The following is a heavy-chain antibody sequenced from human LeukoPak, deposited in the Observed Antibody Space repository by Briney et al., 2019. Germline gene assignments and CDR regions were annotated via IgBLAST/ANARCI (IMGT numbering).Heavy chain of an antibody. CDR3: ARHYCSGGSCYGVFDY. D-gene: IGHD2-15*01. V-gene: IGHV1-18*01. J-gene: IGHJ4*02. CDR1: GYSFTSYG. Sequence: ASVKVSCKASGYSFTSYGISWVRQAPGQGLEWMGWISTYNDNTNYAQKLQGRVTMTTDTSTSTAYMELRSLRSDDTAVYYCARHYCSGGSCYGVFDYWGQGTLVTVSS. CDR2: ISTYNDNT.